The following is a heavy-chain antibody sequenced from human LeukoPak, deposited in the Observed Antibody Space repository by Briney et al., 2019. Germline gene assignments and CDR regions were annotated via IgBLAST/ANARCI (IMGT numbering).Heavy chain of an antibody. CDR1: VGTFSSYA. J-gene: IGHJ4*02. CDR3: ARDDDRAREIDY. Sequence: GASVKVSCKASVGTFSSYAISWVRQAPGQGLEWMGRIIPILGITHYAQKFQGRVTIAADKSTSTAYMELSSLRSEDTAVYYCARDDDRAREIDYWGQGTLVTVFS. CDR2: IIPILGIT. V-gene: IGHV1-69*04. D-gene: IGHD3-22*01.